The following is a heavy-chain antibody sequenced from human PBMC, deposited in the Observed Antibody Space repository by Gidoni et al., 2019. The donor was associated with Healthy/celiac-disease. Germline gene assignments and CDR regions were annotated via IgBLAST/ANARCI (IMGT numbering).Heavy chain of an antibody. D-gene: IGHD3-10*01. CDR3: AREDYGSGSYYFDYYYYGMDV. J-gene: IGHJ6*04. CDR1: GGSFSGYY. CDR2: INHSGST. V-gene: IGHV4-34*01. Sequence: QVQLQQWGAGLLKPSETLSLTCAAYGGSFSGYYWSWIRQPPGKGLEWIGEINHSGSTNYNPSLKSRVTISVDTSKNQFSLKLSSVTAADTAVYYCAREDYGSGSYYFDYYYYGMDVWGKGTTVTVSS.